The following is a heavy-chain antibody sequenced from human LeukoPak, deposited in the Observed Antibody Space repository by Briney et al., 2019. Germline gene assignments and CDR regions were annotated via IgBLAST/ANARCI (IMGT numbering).Heavy chain of an antibody. V-gene: IGHV4-34*01. CDR3: ARVYYDSSGYLGYDY. J-gene: IGHJ4*02. D-gene: IGHD3-22*01. CDR2: INHSGST. Sequence: SETLSLTCAVYGGSFSGYYWSWIRQPPGKGQEWIGEINHSGSTNYNLSLKSRVTISVDTSKNQFSLKLSSVTAADTAVYYCARVYYDSSGYLGYDYWGQGTLVTVS. CDR1: GGSFSGYY.